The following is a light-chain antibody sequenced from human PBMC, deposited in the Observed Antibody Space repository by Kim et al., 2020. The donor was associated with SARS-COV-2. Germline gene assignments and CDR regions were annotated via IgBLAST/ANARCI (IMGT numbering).Light chain of an antibody. CDR3: QAWDSSSVI. J-gene: IGLJ2*01. V-gene: IGLV3-1*01. CDR2: QDT. Sequence: VSPGQTASITCFGDKMGDKFACWYQQKSGQSPMLVIYQDTKRPSGIPERFSGSKSGNTATLTISGTQAMDEADYYCQAWDSSSVIFGGGTQLTVL. CDR1: KMGDKF.